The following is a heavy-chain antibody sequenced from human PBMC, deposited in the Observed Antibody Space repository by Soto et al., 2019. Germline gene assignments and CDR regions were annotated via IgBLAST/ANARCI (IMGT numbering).Heavy chain of an antibody. V-gene: IGHV5-51*01. CDR1: GYSFTSYW. J-gene: IGHJ6*02. CDR3: GCSYRHYCYYYGMDV. CDR2: IYPGDSDT. Sequence: GESLKISCKGSGYSFTSYWIGWVRQMPGKGLEWMGIIYPGDSDTRYSPSFQGQVTISADKSISTAYLQWSSLKASDTAVYYCGCSYRHYCYYYGMDVCGQGPTVTVYS.